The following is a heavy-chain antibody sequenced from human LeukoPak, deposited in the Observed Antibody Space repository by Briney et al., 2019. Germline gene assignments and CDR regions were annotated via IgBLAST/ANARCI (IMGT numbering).Heavy chain of an antibody. V-gene: IGHV5-51*01. D-gene: IGHD1/OR15-1a*01. CDR3: ATSESQTKFDY. J-gene: IGHJ4*02. Sequence: GASLKISCEGAGYIFTTYWIGWVRQLPGKGLEWMGIIFPGDSDTIDSPSFQGQVTISADKSINTAYLQWSSLKASDTAMYYCATSESQTKFDYWGQGTLVTASS. CDR1: GYIFTTYW. CDR2: IFPGDSDT.